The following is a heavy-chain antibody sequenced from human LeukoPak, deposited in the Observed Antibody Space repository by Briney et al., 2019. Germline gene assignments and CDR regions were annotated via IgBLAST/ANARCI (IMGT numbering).Heavy chain of an antibody. Sequence: GGSLRLSCAASGFTFSSYAMSWVRQAPGKGLEWVSAISGSGGSTYYADSVKGRFTISRDNSKNTLYLQMNSLRAEDTAVYYCAKDLRRGAVVPAAHNWFDPWGQGTLVTVSS. D-gene: IGHD2-2*01. CDR2: ISGSGGST. V-gene: IGHV3-23*01. CDR1: GFTFSSYA. CDR3: AKDLRRGAVVPAAHNWFDP. J-gene: IGHJ5*02.